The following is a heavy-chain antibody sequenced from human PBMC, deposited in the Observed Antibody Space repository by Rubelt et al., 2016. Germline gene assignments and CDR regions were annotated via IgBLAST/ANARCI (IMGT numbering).Heavy chain of an antibody. CDR1: GFTFSSYA. J-gene: IGHJ4*02. CDR3: ARVRLNYDFSPSY. CDR2: ISYDGSNK. D-gene: IGHD3-3*01. Sequence: VQLLESGGGLVQPGGSLRLSCAASGFTFSSYAMHWVRQAPGKGLEWVAVISYDGSNKYYADSVKGRFTISRDNSKNTLYLQMNSLRAEDTAVYYCARVRLNYDFSPSYWGQGTLVTVSS. V-gene: IGHV3-30*04.